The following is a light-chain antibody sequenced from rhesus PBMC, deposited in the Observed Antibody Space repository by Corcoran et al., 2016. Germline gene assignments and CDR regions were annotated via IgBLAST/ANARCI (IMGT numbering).Light chain of an antibody. CDR3: CSYTTFSTYV. V-gene: IGLV2S7*01. Sequence: QSAPTQPPSVSGSPGQSVTISCTGTRSDIGAYNYVSWYQQFPGRAPKLLIYGVSYRPSGVSDRFSGSKSGNAASLTISGLPAEDEADYYCCSYTTFSTYVFGPGTRLTVL. J-gene: IGLJ1*01. CDR2: GVS. CDR1: RSDIGAYNY.